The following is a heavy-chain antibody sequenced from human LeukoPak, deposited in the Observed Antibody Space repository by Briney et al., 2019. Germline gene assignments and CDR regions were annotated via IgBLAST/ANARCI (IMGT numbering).Heavy chain of an antibody. CDR2: IKQDGSEK. CDR1: GFTISSDW. D-gene: IGHD2-2*02. CDR3: ARDVGCSSTSCYNNY. J-gene: IGHJ4*02. V-gene: IGHV3-7*01. Sequence: GGSLRLSCAASGFTISSDWMSWVRQAPGKGLEWVANIKQDGSEKYYVDSVKGRFTISRDNTKNSLYLQMNSPTAEDTAVYYCARDVGCSSTSCYNNYWGQGTLVTVSS.